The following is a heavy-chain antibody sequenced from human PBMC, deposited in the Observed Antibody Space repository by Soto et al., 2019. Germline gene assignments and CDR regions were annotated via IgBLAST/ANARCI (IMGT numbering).Heavy chain of an antibody. CDR3: AKPDKAGIAVAGGPYYFDY. D-gene: IGHD6-19*01. J-gene: IGHJ4*02. Sequence: GGSLRLSCAASGFTFSSYAMSWVRQAPGKGLEWVSAISGSGGSTYYADSVKGRFTISRDNSKNTLYLQMNSLRAEDTAVYYCAKPDKAGIAVAGGPYYFDYWGQGTLVTVSS. CDR2: ISGSGGST. V-gene: IGHV3-23*01. CDR1: GFTFSSYA.